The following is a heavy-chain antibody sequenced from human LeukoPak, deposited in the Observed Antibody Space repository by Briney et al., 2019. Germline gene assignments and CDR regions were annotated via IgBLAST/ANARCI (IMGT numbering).Heavy chain of an antibody. V-gene: IGHV4-39*07. CDR1: GGSISSSSYY. Sequence: SETLSLTCTVSGGSISSSSYYWSWIRQSPGKGLEWIVSMYYTGSTYYTPSLKSRVSIAIDTSKNQLSLKLSSVTAADTAVYYCATGGVILDYIYWGQGTLVTVSS. CDR2: MYYTGST. J-gene: IGHJ4*02. D-gene: IGHD3-16*01. CDR3: ATGGVILDYIY.